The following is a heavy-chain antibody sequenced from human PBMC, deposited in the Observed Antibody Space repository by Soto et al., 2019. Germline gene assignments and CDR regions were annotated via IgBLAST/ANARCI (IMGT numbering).Heavy chain of an antibody. J-gene: IGHJ3*01. CDR1: EFTFRSYW. V-gene: IGHV3-74*01. CDR3: ARSLPGTYGAFDL. D-gene: IGHD1-7*01. CDR2: ISGDGSST. Sequence: GGSLRLSCAASEFTFRSYWMHWVRQSPGKGLVWVSRISGDGSSTSYADSVKGRFTISRDNAKNTMNLQMDSLRTEDTAVYYRARSLPGTYGAFDLWGQGTMVTVSS.